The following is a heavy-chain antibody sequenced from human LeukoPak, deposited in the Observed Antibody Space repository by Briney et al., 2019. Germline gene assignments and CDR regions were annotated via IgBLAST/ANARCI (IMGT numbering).Heavy chain of an antibody. D-gene: IGHD1-1*01. CDR1: GFPFIEYN. J-gene: IGHJ4*02. V-gene: IGHV3-11*06. CDR3: ARDHNYAFDN. Sequence: GSLTLTCTASGFPFIEYNMNWVRQVPGKGLEWIAYIVIDSGNTKYADSVMGRFIISADKTKNSLYLQMNSLRVEDTAVYYCARDHNYAFDNWGQGTLVSVAS. CDR2: IVIDSGNT.